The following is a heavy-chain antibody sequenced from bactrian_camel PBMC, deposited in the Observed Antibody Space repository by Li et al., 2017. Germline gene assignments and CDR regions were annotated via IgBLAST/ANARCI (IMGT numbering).Heavy chain of an antibody. Sequence: HVQLVESGGGSVQPGGSLRLSCAASGFSFNNYYMMWVRQAPGKGLEWVSTVTSGGDNTYYADVVKGRFTVARDNAKNTLSLQLDSLKTEDTAMYYCASNLAGANWPAFDYWGQGTQVTVS. CDR2: VTSGGDNT. D-gene: IGHD7*01. CDR1: GFSFNNYY. V-gene: IGHV3S1*01. CDR3: ASNLAGANWPAFDY. J-gene: IGHJ4*01.